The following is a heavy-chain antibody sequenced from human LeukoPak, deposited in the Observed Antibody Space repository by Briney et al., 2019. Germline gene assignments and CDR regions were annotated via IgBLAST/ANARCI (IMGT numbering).Heavy chain of an antibody. V-gene: IGHV3-48*04. CDR3: AQESVDTAMASDY. D-gene: IGHD5-18*01. Sequence: PGGSLRPPCAASGFTFSSYSMNWVRQAPGKGLEWVSYISSSSSTIYYADSVKGRFTISRDNAKNSLYLQMNSLRAADTAVYYCAQESVDTAMASDYWGQGTLVTVSS. J-gene: IGHJ4*02. CDR1: GFTFSSYS. CDR2: ISSSSSTI.